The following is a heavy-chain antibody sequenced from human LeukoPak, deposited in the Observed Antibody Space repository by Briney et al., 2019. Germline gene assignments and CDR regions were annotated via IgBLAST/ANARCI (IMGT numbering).Heavy chain of an antibody. D-gene: IGHD3-22*01. CDR1: GFTFGDYA. CDR3: TRDLLNYYDSSGYYYN. Sequence: GGSLRLSCTASGFTFGDYAMSWVRQAPGKGLEWVGFIRSKAYGGTTEYAASVKGRSTISRDDSKSIAYLQMNSLKTEDTAVYYCTRDLLNYYDSSGYYYNWGQGTLVTVSS. V-gene: IGHV3-49*04. CDR2: IRSKAYGGTT. J-gene: IGHJ4*02.